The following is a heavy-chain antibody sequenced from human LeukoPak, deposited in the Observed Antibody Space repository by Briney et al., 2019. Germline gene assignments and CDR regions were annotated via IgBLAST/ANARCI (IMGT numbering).Heavy chain of an antibody. CDR3: ARENYGDCFDY. J-gene: IGHJ4*02. Sequence: GGSLRLSCAASGFTFNNYGMSWIRQAPGKGLEWVSSISEGGGSTYYADPVRGRFTISRDNSRNTLYLQMNSLRAEDTAVYYCARENYGDCFDYWGQGTLVTVSS. V-gene: IGHV3-23*01. D-gene: IGHD4-17*01. CDR1: GFTFNNYG. CDR2: ISEGGGST.